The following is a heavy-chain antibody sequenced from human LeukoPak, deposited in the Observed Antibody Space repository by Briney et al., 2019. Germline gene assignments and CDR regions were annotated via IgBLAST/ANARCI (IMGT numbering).Heavy chain of an antibody. CDR3: ATHPDLYFFDY. V-gene: IGHV4-59*08. Sequence: PSETLSLTCTVSGASISSYYWSWIRQPPGKGLEWIGYISYSGSTNYNPSLKSRVTISADTSKNQVSLTLSSVTAADTAVYYCATHPDLYFFDYWGQGTLVTVSS. CDR2: ISYSGST. CDR1: GASISSYY. J-gene: IGHJ4*02.